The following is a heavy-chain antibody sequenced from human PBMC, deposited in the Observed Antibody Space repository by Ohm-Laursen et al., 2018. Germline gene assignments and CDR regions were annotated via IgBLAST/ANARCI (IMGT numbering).Heavy chain of an antibody. D-gene: IGHD6-13*01. CDR3: ARVGIAAASFDY. V-gene: IGHV3-30*03. CDR1: GFTFSSYG. Sequence: SLRLSCAASGFTFSSYGMHWVRQAPGKGLEWVAVISYDGSNKYYADSVKGRFTISRDNAKNSLYLQMNSLRAEDTAVYYCARVGIAAASFDYWGRGTLVTVSS. J-gene: IGHJ4*02. CDR2: ISYDGSNK.